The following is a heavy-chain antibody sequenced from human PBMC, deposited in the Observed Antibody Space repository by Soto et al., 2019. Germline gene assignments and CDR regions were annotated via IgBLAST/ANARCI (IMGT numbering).Heavy chain of an antibody. CDR3: ARVVAVAGQYYYYYGMDV. CDR1: GYTFTSYD. CDR2: MNPNSGNT. V-gene: IGHV1-8*01. Sequence: ASVKVSCKASGYTFTSYDINWVRQATGQGLEWMGWMNPNSGNTGYAQKFQGRVTMTRNTSISTAYMELSSLRSEDTAVYYCARVVAVAGQYYYYYGMDVWGQGTTVTVSS. J-gene: IGHJ6*02. D-gene: IGHD6-19*01.